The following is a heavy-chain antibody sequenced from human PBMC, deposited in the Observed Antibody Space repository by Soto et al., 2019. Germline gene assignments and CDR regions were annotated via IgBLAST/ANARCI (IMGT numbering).Heavy chain of an antibody. D-gene: IGHD6-13*01. CDR1: GYTFTNYY. J-gene: IGHJ4*02. Sequence: QVQLVQSGAEVTKPGASVKVSCKASGYTFTNYYIHWVRQAPGQGLEWMGIINPTSGSTNYAQKFQGRVTLTYDTSTTTVYMELSGLRSEDTAVLYCARDVAAGDHWGQGTLVTVSS. CDR2: INPTSGST. CDR3: ARDVAAGDH. V-gene: IGHV1-46*01.